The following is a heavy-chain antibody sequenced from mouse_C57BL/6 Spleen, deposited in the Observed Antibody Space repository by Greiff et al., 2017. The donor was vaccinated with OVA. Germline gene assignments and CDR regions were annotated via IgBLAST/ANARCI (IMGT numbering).Heavy chain of an antibody. D-gene: IGHD2-4*01. CDR1: GYAFSSYW. Sequence: QVQLKESGAELVKPGASVKISCKASGYAFSSYWMNWVKQRPGKGLEWIGQIYPGDGDTNYNGKFKGKATLTADKSSSTAYMQLSSLTSEDSAVYFCARGGDYDRGFAYWGQGTLVTVSA. J-gene: IGHJ3*01. V-gene: IGHV1-80*01. CDR3: ARGGDYDRGFAY. CDR2: IYPGDGDT.